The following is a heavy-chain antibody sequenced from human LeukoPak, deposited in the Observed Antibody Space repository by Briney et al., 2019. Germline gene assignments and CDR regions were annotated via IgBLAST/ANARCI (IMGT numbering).Heavy chain of an antibody. Sequence: PSETLSLTCTVSGGSISSGSHYWSWIRQPAGKGLEWIGRIYTSGSTNYNPSLKSRVTISVDTSKNQFSLKLSSVTAADTAVYYCARDSITMVRGVIIAPHWFDPWGQGTLVTVSS. CDR3: ARDSITMVRGVIIAPHWFDP. J-gene: IGHJ5*02. CDR1: GGSISSGSHY. CDR2: IYTSGST. V-gene: IGHV4-61*02. D-gene: IGHD3-10*01.